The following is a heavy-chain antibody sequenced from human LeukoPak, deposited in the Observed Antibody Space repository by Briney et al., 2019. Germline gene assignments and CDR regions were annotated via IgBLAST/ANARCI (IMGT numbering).Heavy chain of an antibody. CDR2: ISGSGGST. V-gene: IGHV3-23*01. J-gene: IGHJ4*02. CDR1: GFTFSSYW. Sequence: GGSLRLSCAASGFTFSSYWMSWIRQAPGKGLEWVSAISGSGGSTYYADSVKGRFTISRDNSKNTLYLQMNSLRAEDTAVYYCAKERLRGVTDNYFDYWGQGTLVTVSS. CDR3: AKERLRGVTDNYFDY. D-gene: IGHD3-10*01.